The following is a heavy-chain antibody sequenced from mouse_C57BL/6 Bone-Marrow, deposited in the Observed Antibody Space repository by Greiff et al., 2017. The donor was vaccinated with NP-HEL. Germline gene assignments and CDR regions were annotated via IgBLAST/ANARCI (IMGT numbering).Heavy chain of an antibody. V-gene: IGHV5-6*01. CDR3: ARLSIYPRNWFAY. J-gene: IGHJ3*01. CDR1: GFTFSSYG. Sequence: EVQLVESGGDLVKPGGSLKLSCAASGFTFSSYGMSWVRQTPDKRLEWVATISSGGSYTYYPDSVKGRFTISRDNAKNTLYLQMSSLKSEDTAMYYCARLSIYPRNWFAYWGQGTLVTVSA. CDR2: ISSGGSYT. D-gene: IGHD2-3*01.